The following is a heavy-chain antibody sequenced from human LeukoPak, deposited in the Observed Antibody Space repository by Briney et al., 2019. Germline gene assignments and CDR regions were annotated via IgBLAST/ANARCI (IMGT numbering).Heavy chain of an antibody. J-gene: IGHJ3*02. CDR3: AREGYSSEGGAFDI. CDR2: ISSTSSII. CDR1: GFTFSSHS. D-gene: IGHD6-19*01. V-gene: IGHV3-48*04. Sequence: GGSLRLSCAASGFTFSSHSMNWVRQAPGKGLEWVSYISSTSSIIYYAGSVKGRFTISRDNAKNSLYLQMNSLRAEDTAVYYCAREGYSSEGGAFDIWGQGTMVTVSS.